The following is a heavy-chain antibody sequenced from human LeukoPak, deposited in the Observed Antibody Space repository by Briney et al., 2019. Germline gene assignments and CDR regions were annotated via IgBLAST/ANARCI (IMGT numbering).Heavy chain of an antibody. J-gene: IGHJ4*02. CDR2: ISSSGSTI. CDR3: ARGYYGSGSYSFDY. Sequence: GGSLRLSCAASGFTFSSYEMNWVGQAPGKGLEWVSYISSSGSTIYYADSVKGRFTISRDNAKNSLYLQMNSLRAEDTAVYSCARGYYGSGSYSFDYWGQGTLVTVSS. D-gene: IGHD3-10*01. V-gene: IGHV3-48*03. CDR1: GFTFSSYE.